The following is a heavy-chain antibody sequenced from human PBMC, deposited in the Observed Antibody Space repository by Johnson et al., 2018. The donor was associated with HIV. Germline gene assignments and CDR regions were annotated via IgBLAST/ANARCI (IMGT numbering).Heavy chain of an antibody. V-gene: IGHV3-30*18. CDR3: AKGPWDLPHAFDI. CDR2: ISYDGSNK. CDR1: GFTFSSSG. D-gene: IGHD1-26*01. J-gene: IGHJ3*02. Sequence: QVQLVESGGGVVQPGRSLRLSCAASGFTFSSSGMHWVRQAPGKGLEGVAVISYDGSNKHYADSVKGRFTISRDNSKNTLYLQMNSLRVEDTAVYYCAKGPWDLPHAFDIWGQGTMVTVS.